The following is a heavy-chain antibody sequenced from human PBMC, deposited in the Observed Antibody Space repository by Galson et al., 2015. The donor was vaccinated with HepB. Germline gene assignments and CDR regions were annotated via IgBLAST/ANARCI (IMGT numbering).Heavy chain of an antibody. D-gene: IGHD6-13*01. V-gene: IGHV3-21*01. CDR3: ARDRHSSSWEYDAFDI. CDR1: GFTFSSYS. Sequence: SLRLSCAASGFTFSSYSMNWVRQAPGKGLEWVSSISSSSSYIYYADSVKGRFTISRDNAKNSLYLQMNSLRAEDTAVYYCARDRHSSSWEYDAFDIWGQGTMVTVSS. J-gene: IGHJ3*02. CDR2: ISSSSSYI.